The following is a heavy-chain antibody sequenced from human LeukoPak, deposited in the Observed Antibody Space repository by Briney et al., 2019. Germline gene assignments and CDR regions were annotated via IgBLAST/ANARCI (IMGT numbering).Heavy chain of an antibody. D-gene: IGHD3-10*01. V-gene: IGHV3-49*04. CDR3: SRGQKDPYGPEFDY. CDR2: IRAKIHDGTT. Sequence: SGGSLRLSCTASGSTFGDYNMNWVRQAPGKGLEWVGYIRAKIHDGTTDYAASVRGRFTISRDDSRSIAYLQMTSLKSEDTAVYYCSRGQKDPYGPEFDYWGQGTLVTVSS. CDR1: GSTFGDYN. J-gene: IGHJ4*02.